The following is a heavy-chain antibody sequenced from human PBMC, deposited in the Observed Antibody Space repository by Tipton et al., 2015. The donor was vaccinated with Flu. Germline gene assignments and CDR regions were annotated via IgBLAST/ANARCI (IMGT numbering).Heavy chain of an antibody. CDR1: GGSMSGYY. CDR3: ARRDYSNYVSEPKNWFDP. Sequence: TLSLTCTVSGGSMSGYYWSWIRQPPGKGLEWIGYVYYSGNTKYNPSLKTRVTISIDRTESQFSLSLTSVTAADTAVYYCARRDYSNYVSEPKNWFDPWGQGTLVTISS. J-gene: IGHJ5*02. V-gene: IGHV4-59*08. D-gene: IGHD4-11*01. CDR2: VYYSGNT.